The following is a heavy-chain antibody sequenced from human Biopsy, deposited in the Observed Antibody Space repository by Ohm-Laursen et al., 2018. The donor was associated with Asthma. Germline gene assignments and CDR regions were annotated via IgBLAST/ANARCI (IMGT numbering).Heavy chain of an antibody. CDR1: GYTFIGCH. J-gene: IGHJ5*02. CDR2: INPNSGGT. V-gene: IGHV1-2*06. D-gene: IGHD6-13*01. CDR3: ARDQKSAGDRWFDP. Sequence: GASVKVSCKASGYTFIGCHIHWMRQAPRQGLEWMGRINPNSGGTNYAQKFQGRVTMTRDTSISTAYMEVSRLRSDDTAVYYCARDQKSAGDRWFDPWGQGTLVTVSS.